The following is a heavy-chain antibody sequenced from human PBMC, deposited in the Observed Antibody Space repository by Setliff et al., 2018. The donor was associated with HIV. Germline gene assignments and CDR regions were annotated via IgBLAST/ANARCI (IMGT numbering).Heavy chain of an antibody. J-gene: IGHJ4*02. D-gene: IGHD3-3*01. CDR2: IYTTQTT. V-gene: IGHV4-59*08. Sequence: PSETLSLTCTVSGDSTSTYYWNWIRQSPGKGLEWIGYIYTTQTTKYNPSLQSRVNMSVDTSKNQLSLNLTSVTAADTAIYYCVRHLLDYNFWSGYSTQNCFNYWGQGALVTVSS. CDR3: VRHLLDYNFWSGYSTQNCFNY. CDR1: GDSTSTYY.